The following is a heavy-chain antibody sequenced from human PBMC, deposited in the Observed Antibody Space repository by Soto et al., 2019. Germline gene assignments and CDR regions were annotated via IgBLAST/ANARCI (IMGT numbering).Heavy chain of an antibody. J-gene: IGHJ3*02. V-gene: IGHV1-18*01. Sequence: ASVKVSCKASGYTFTSYGISWVRQAPGQGLEWMGWISAYNGNTNYAQKLQGRVTMTTDTSTSTAYMELRSLRSDDTAVYYCARDESPNRGRHYDILTGYSSPGAFDIWGQGTMVTVSS. CDR1: GYTFTSYG. CDR2: ISAYNGNT. CDR3: ARDESPNRGRHYDILTGYSSPGAFDI. D-gene: IGHD3-9*01.